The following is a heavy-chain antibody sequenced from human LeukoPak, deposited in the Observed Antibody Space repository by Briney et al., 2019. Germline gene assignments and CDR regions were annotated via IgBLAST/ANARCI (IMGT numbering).Heavy chain of an antibody. J-gene: IGHJ5*02. Sequence: GSSVKVSCKASGGTFSSYAISWVRQAPGQGLEWMGRIIPILGIANYAQKFQGRVTITADKSTSTAYMELSSLRSEDTAVYYCARAQGALTYNWFDPWGQGTLVTVSS. CDR3: ARAQGALTYNWFDP. CDR2: IIPILGIA. CDR1: GGTFSSYA. V-gene: IGHV1-69*04. D-gene: IGHD4/OR15-4a*01.